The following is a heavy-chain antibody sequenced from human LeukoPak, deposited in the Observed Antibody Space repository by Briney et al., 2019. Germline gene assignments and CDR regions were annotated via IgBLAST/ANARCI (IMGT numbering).Heavy chain of an antibody. D-gene: IGHD4-17*01. CDR1: GDSISSYY. CDR3: ARVGDYGDYYYYGMDV. J-gene: IGHJ6*02. Sequence: PSETLSLTCTVSGDSISSYYWSWLRQPPGKGLEWLGYIYYSGSTNYNPSLKSRVTISVDTSKNQFSLKLSSVTAADTAVYYCARVGDYGDYYYYGMDVWGQGTTVTVSS. CDR2: IYYSGST. V-gene: IGHV4-59*01.